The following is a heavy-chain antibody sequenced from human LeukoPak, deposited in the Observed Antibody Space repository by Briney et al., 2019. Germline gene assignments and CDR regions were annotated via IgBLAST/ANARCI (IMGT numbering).Heavy chain of an antibody. Sequence: SETLSLTWTVSGGSISSYYWSWIRQPAGKGLEWIGRIYTSGSTNYNPSLKSRVTMSVDTSKNQFSLKLSSVTAADTAVYYCARQHDSYYYYYIDVWGSGTTVTVSS. J-gene: IGHJ6*03. CDR2: IYTSGST. CDR1: GGSISSYY. CDR3: ARQHDSYYYYYIDV. V-gene: IGHV4-4*07.